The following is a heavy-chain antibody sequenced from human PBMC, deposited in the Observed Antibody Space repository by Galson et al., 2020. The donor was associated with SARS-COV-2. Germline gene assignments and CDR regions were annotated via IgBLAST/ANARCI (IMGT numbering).Heavy chain of an antibody. CDR2: IYKGGNT. V-gene: IGHV4-61*02. D-gene: IGHD3-3*01. CDR1: GGSISSGPYY. Sequence: SETLSLTCTVSGGSISSGPYYWSWIRQPARKGLEWIGRIYKGGNTDYNPSLKSQVAISIDTPKNQFSLKLNSVTAADTAVYYRARGNSPCVPFFGAIVGTYCMEVWGQGTTVTVSS. J-gene: IGHJ6*02. CDR3: ARGNSPCVPFFGAIVGTYCMEV.